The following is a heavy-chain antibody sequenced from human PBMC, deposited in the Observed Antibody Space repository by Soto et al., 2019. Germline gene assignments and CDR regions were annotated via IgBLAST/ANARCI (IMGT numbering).Heavy chain of an antibody. CDR1: GFTFNTYV. CDR3: ARRDSTATTNWGDFEV. Sequence: EVQLLESGGGLVQPGGSLRLSCAASGFTFNTYVMHWVRQAPGKGLEWVSTISYSADKTHYADSVKGRFTISRDNSRDTVFLQMNSLRADDAVGDYCARRDSTATTNWGDFEVWGQGTMVTVSS. V-gene: IGHV3-23*01. J-gene: IGHJ3*01. CDR2: ISYSADKT. D-gene: IGHD1-7*01.